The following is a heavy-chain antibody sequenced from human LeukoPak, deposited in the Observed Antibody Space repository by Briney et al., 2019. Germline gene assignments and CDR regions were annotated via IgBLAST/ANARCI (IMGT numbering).Heavy chain of an antibody. V-gene: IGHV1-2*02. CDR3: ARVLDYYYYYGMDV. CDR2: INPNSGGT. Sequence: ASVKVSCKASGYTFTGYYMHWVRQAPGQGLEWMGWINPNSGGTNYAQKFQGRVTMTRDTSIGTAYMELSRLRSDDTAVYYCARVLDYYYYYGMDVWGQGTTVTVSS. CDR1: GYTFTGYY. J-gene: IGHJ6*02.